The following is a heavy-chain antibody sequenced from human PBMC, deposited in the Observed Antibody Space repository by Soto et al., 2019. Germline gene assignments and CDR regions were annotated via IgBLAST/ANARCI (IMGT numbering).Heavy chain of an antibody. V-gene: IGHV3-74*01. CDR1: GFTFSSYW. Sequence: GGSLRLSCAASGFTFSSYWMHWVRQAPGKGLVWVSRINSDGSSTSYADSVKGRFTISRDNAKNTLYLQMSSLRAEDTAVYYCARELVTIFGVVTPFNWFDPWGQGTLVTVSS. J-gene: IGHJ5*02. D-gene: IGHD3-3*01. CDR3: ARELVTIFGVVTPFNWFDP. CDR2: INSDGSST.